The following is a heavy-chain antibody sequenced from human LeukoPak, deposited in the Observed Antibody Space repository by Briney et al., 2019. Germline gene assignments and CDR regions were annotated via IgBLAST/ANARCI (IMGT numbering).Heavy chain of an antibody. Sequence: GGSLRLSCAASGXTFSSYEMNWVRQAPGKGLQWVWDISSSGTTIYYADSVKGRFTISRDNAKNSLYLQMNSLRAEDTAVYYCARKYCSTTSCLFDNWGQGTLVTVSS. CDR3: ARKYCSTTSCLFDN. CDR2: ISSSGTTI. D-gene: IGHD2-2*01. V-gene: IGHV3-48*03. J-gene: IGHJ4*02. CDR1: GXTFSSYE.